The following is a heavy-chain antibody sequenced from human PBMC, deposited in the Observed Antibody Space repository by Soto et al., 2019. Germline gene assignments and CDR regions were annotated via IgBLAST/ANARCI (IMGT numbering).Heavy chain of an antibody. Sequence: SGPTLVNPTQTLTLTCTFSGFSLSTSGVCVSWIRQPPGKALEWLALIDWDDDKYYTASLETRLTISKDTSKNQEVLTVTNMDPVYTATNHCARTHGVRGVIAMYHGMYVWGQGTTVTVS. J-gene: IGHJ6*02. CDR3: ARTHGVRGVIAMYHGMYV. V-gene: IGHV2-70*01. CDR2: IDWDDDK. D-gene: IGHD3-10*01. CDR1: GFSLSTSGVC.